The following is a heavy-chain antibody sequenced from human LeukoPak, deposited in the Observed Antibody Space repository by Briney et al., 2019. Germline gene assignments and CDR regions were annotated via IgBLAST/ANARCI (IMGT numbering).Heavy chain of an antibody. CDR2: IISNGGST. J-gene: IGHJ6*03. CDR1: GFTFSAYT. CDR3: ARVKMGATISDYYYYYMDV. Sequence: GGSLRLSCAASGFTFSAYTIHWVRQAPGRRLESVSAIISNGGSTYYANSVKGRFTISRDNSKNTLYLQMGGLRAEDMAVYYCARVKMGATISDYYYYYMDVWGKGTTVTVSS. D-gene: IGHD1-26*01. V-gene: IGHV3-64*01.